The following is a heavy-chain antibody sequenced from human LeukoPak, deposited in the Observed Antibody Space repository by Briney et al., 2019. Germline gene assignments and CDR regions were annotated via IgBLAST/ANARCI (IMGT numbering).Heavy chain of an antibody. CDR1: GFTFSSYG. D-gene: IGHD3-22*01. CDR2: ISYDGSNK. CDR3: AKEDDSNYLGAFDI. Sequence: GRSLRLSCAASGFTFSSYGMHWVRQAPGKGLEWVAVISYDGSNKYYADSVKGRFTISRDNSKNTLYLQMNSLRAEDTAVYYCAKEDDSNYLGAFDIWGQGTMVTVSS. J-gene: IGHJ3*02. V-gene: IGHV3-30*18.